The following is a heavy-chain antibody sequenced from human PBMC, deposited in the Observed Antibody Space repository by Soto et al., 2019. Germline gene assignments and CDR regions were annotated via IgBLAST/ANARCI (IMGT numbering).Heavy chain of an antibody. CDR1: GFPFSSSV. CDR3: ATPDYGDYGYFDL. D-gene: IGHD4-17*01. Sequence: QMQLVQSGPEVKKPGTSVKVSCKASGFPFSSSVVQWVRQGRGQRLEWIGWIVVGSGHTKYAQKFQERVSITRDMSTSTAYMELTSLRSEDTAMYYCATPDYGDYGYFDLWGRGNRVTVSS. V-gene: IGHV1-58*01. J-gene: IGHJ2*01. CDR2: IVVGSGHT.